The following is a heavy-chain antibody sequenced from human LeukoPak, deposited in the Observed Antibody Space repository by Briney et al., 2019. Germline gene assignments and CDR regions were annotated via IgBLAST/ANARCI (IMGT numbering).Heavy chain of an antibody. CDR1: GDTLTELS. CDR3: ATEIGYSYGFGY. CDR2: FDPEDGET. Sequence: ASVRVSCKVSGDTLTELSMHWVRQAPGKGLEWMGGFDPEDGETIYAQKFQGRVTMTEDTSTDTAYMELSSLRSEDTAVYYCATEIGYSYGFGYWGQGTLVTVSS. V-gene: IGHV1-24*01. D-gene: IGHD5-18*01. J-gene: IGHJ4*02.